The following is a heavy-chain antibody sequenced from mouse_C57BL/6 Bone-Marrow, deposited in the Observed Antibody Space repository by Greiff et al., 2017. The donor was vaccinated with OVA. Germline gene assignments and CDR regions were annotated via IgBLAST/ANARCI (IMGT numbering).Heavy chain of an antibody. D-gene: IGHD2-2*01. CDR3: ARREWLRREAWFAY. J-gene: IGHJ3*01. CDR2: IYPGSGST. CDR1: GYTFTSYW. Sequence: QVQLQQSGAELVKPGASVKMSCKASGYTFTSYWITWVKQRPGQGLEWIGDIYPGSGSTNYNEKFKSKATLTVDTSSSTAYMQISSLTSEDSAVYYGARREWLRREAWFAYWGQGTLVTVSA. V-gene: IGHV1-55*01.